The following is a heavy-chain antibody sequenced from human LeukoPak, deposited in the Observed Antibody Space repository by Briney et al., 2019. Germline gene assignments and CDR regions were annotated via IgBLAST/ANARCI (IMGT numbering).Heavy chain of an antibody. D-gene: IGHD4-11*01. J-gene: IGHJ5*02. CDR1: GGSISSSSYY. CDR3: ARDWGDYRKFDP. Sequence: SETPSLTCTVSGGSISSSSYYWGWIRQPPGKGLEWVGSIYYSGSTYYNPSLKSRVTISVDTSNNQFSLKLSSVTAAETAVYYCARDWGDYRKFDPWGQGTLVTVSS. CDR2: IYYSGST. V-gene: IGHV4-39*07.